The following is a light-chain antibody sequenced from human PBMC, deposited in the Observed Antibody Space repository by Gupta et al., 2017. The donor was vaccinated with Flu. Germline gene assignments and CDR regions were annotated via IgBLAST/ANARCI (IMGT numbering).Light chain of an antibody. CDR2: DDA. CDR1: NIGSET. V-gene: IGLV3-21*01. CDR3: QVWDTASDHWL. J-gene: IGLJ3*02. Sequence: GGNNIGSETVPWYQQKPGQAPVLVLYDDAFRPSGIPERFSGSNSGNTATLTIRRVEAGDEAYYYCQVWDTASDHWLFGAGTTLTVV.